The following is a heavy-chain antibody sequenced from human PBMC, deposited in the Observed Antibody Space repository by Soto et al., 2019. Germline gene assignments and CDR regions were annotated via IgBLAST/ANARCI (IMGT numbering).Heavy chain of an antibody. CDR2: IGTAGDT. CDR1: GFTFSSYD. V-gene: IGHV3-13*01. J-gene: IGHJ4*02. CDR3: ARGAYCSSSSCYAGMSPYHPPDH. Sequence: GGSLRLSCAASGFTFSSYDMHWVRQATGKGLEWVSAIGTAGDTYYPGSVKGRFTISRENAKNSLYLQMNSLRAGDPAVYYCARGAYCSSSSCYAGMSPYHPPDHWGQGTLVTVSS. D-gene: IGHD2-2*01.